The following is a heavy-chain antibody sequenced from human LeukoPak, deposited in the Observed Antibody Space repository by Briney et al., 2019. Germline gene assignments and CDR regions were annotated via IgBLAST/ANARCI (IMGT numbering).Heavy chain of an antibody. CDR1: GFTFNRHG. J-gene: IGHJ3*02. CDR2: IRYDGSNK. Sequence: GGSLRLSCAASGFTFNRHGMHWVRQAPGKGLEWVAFIRYDGSNKYYADSVKGRFTISRDNSKNTVYLQMNSLRAEDTAVYYCAKDRSYGAFEIWGQGTMVTVSS. CDR3: AKDRSYGAFEI. V-gene: IGHV3-30*02. D-gene: IGHD3-10*01.